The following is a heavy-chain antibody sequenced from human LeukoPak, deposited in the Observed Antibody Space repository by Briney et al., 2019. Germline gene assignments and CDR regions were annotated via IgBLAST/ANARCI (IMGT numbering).Heavy chain of an antibody. CDR3: ARDYGGKFDY. Sequence: SETLSLTCTVSGGSISSFYWSWIRQPPGKGLEWIGYIYYSGNTKYNPSLKSRVTISVDTPKNKFSLKLSSVTAADTAVYYCARDYGGKFDYWGQGTLVTVSS. D-gene: IGHD4-23*01. CDR1: GGSISSFY. CDR2: IYYSGNT. V-gene: IGHV4-59*01. J-gene: IGHJ4*02.